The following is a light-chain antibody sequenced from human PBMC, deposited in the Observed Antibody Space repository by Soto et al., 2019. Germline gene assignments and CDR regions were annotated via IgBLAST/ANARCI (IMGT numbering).Light chain of an antibody. CDR3: QSADSSGTYRV. CDR2: KDS. CDR1: ALPKQY. V-gene: IGLV3-25*02. J-gene: IGLJ1*01. Sequence: SYELTQPPSVSVSPRQTARITCSGDALPKQYAYWYQQKPGQAPVLVIYKDSERPSGIPERFSGSSSGTTVTLTISGVQAEDEADYYCQSADSSGTYRVFGTGTKLTVL.